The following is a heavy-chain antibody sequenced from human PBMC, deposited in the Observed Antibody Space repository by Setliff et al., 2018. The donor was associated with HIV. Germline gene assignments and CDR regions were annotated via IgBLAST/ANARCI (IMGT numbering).Heavy chain of an antibody. Sequence: GASVKVSCKASGYTFSDYYLHWVRQAPGHSLEWMGFINSGTGNTKYSQKFQGRVTFTWDTSASTAYMELSSLRSEDTALYYCARDSGDDYSDYYYYGMDVWGQGTTVTVSS. CDR2: INSGTGNT. V-gene: IGHV1-3*01. J-gene: IGHJ6*02. D-gene: IGHD4-4*01. CDR3: ARDSGDDYSDYYYYGMDV. CDR1: GYTFSDYY.